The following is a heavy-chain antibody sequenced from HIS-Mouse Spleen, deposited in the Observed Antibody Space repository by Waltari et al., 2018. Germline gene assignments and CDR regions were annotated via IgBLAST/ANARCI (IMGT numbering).Heavy chain of an antibody. CDR2: IYYRGRT. CDR3: AREIPYSSSWYDWYFDL. Sequence: QLQLQESGPGLVKPSETLSLTCTVSGGSISSSSYYWGWIRQPPGKGLAWIGSIYYRGRTYDNPSLKSRVTISVDTAKNQFALKLSSVTAADTAVYYCAREIPYSSSWYDWYFDLWGRGTLVTVSS. CDR1: GGSISSSSYY. V-gene: IGHV4-39*07. D-gene: IGHD6-13*01. J-gene: IGHJ2*01.